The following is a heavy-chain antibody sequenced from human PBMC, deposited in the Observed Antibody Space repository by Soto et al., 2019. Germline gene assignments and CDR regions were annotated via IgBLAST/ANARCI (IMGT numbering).Heavy chain of an antibody. CDR3: ARYPHYDILTGYGGYGMDV. Sequence: QVQLVQSGAEVKKPGASVKVSCKASGYTFTSYAMHWVRQAPGQRLEWMGWINAGNGNTKYSQKFQGRVTITRDTSASTAYMELSSLRSEDTAVYYCARYPHYDILTGYGGYGMDVWGQGTTVTVSS. CDR1: GYTFTSYA. V-gene: IGHV1-3*01. J-gene: IGHJ6*02. D-gene: IGHD3-9*01. CDR2: INAGNGNT.